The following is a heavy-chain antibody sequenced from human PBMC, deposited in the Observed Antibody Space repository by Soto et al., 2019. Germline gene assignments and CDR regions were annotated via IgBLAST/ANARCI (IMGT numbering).Heavy chain of an antibody. D-gene: IGHD4-17*01. CDR1: GGSISSGGYY. CDR2: IYYSGST. Sequence: SETLFLTCTVSGGSISSGGYYWSWIRQHPGKGLEWIGYIYYSGSTYYNPSLKSRVTISVDTSKNQFSLKLSSVTAADTAVYYCARTTVTSPCVDYWGQGTLVTVSS. CDR3: ARTTVTSPCVDY. J-gene: IGHJ4*02. V-gene: IGHV4-31*03.